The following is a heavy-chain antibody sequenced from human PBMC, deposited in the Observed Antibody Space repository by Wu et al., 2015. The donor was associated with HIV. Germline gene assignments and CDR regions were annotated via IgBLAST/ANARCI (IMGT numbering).Heavy chain of an antibody. J-gene: IGHJ6*03. CDR2: IIPIFGTA. CDR3: ARDRGYCSSTSCSYYYYMDA. V-gene: IGHV1-69*12. CDR1: GGTFSSYA. D-gene: IGHD2-2*01. Sequence: QVQLVQSGAEVKKPGSSVKVSCKASGGTFSSYAISWVRQAPGQGLEWMGGIIPIFGTANYAQKFQGRVTITADESTSTAYMELSSLRSEDTAVYYCARDRGYCSSTSCSYYYYMDAWGKGTTVTVSS.